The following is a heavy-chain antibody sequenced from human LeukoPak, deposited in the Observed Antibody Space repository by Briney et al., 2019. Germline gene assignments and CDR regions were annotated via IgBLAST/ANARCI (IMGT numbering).Heavy chain of an antibody. Sequence: ASVKVSCKASGGTFSSYAISWVRQAPGQGLEWMGGIIPIFGTANYAQKFQGRVTITADESTSTAYMELSSLRSEDTAVYYCARGQELRYFDWLLSGNWFDPWGQGTLVTVSS. CDR1: GGTFSSYA. V-gene: IGHV1-69*13. CDR2: IIPIFGTA. J-gene: IGHJ5*02. D-gene: IGHD3-9*01. CDR3: ARGQELRYFDWLLSGNWFDP.